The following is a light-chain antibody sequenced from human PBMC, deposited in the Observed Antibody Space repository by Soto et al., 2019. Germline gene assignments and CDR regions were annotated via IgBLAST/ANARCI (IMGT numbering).Light chain of an antibody. CDR1: SGHSSYA. CDR2: LNSDGSH. J-gene: IGLJ3*02. V-gene: IGLV4-69*01. CDR3: PTWGTGPWV. Sequence: QSVLTQSPSASASLGASVKLTCTLSSGHSSYAIAWHQQQPEKGPRYLMKLNSDGSHSKGDGIPDRFSGSNSGAERYLTISSLQSEDEADYYCPTWGTGPWVFGGGTKVTVL.